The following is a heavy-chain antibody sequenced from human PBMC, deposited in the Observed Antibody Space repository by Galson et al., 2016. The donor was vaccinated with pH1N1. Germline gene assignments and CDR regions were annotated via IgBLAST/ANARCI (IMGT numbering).Heavy chain of an antibody. CDR3: ARRGINGTDF. J-gene: IGHJ4*02. Sequence: SGAEVKKSGESLKISCKGSGYSFKSYWIAWVRQMPGKGLEWMGIIYPGDSDTRYSPSFLGQVIMSADKSISTAFLQWSSLNASDTAMYYCARRGINGTDFWGRGTLVAVSS. V-gene: IGHV5-51*01. D-gene: IGHD1/OR15-1a*01. CDR2: IYPGDSDT. CDR1: GYSFKSYW.